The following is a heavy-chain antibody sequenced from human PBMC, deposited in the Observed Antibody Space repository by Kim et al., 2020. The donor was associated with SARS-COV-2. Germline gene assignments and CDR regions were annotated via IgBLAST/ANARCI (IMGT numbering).Heavy chain of an antibody. D-gene: IGHD3-3*01. V-gene: IGHV4-34*01. CDR2: INAYGST. CDR1: GASFSGYY. CDR3: ARWSRPVDY. J-gene: IGHJ4*02. Sequence: SETLSLTCSVSGASFSGYYWTWIRQPPGKGLEWVGEINAYGSTNYNPSLKGRGTISVDTSKNQLSLKVRSVTAADTAVYYCARWSRPVDYWGQGTLVTVS.